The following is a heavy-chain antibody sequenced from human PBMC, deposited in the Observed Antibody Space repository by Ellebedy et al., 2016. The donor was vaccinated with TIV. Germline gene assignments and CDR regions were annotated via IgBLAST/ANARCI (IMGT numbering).Heavy chain of an antibody. CDR3: ARDGFGGFLDS. CDR1: GFTFSNVW. J-gene: IGHJ4*02. D-gene: IGHD3-10*01. Sequence: GESLTISCAASGFTFSNVWMNWVRQAPGKGLEWVANIREDGNAKFSADSVKGRFTISRDNAKNSVYLHMNNLRVEDTAVYYCARDGFGGFLDSWGPGTLIIVPS. V-gene: IGHV3-7*01. CDR2: IREDGNAK.